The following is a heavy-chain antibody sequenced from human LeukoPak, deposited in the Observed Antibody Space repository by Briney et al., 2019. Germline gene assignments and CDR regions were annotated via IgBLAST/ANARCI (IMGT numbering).Heavy chain of an antibody. CDR2: ISAYNGNT. Sequence: GASVKVSCKASGYTFTSYGISWVRQAPGQGLEWMGWISAYNGNTNYAQKLQGRVTMTTDTSTSTAYMELRSLRSDDTAVYYCARGSSRGLIVVVIDAFDIWGQGTMVTVSS. J-gene: IGHJ3*02. V-gene: IGHV1-18*01. CDR1: GYTFTSYG. D-gene: IGHD3-22*01. CDR3: ARGSSRGLIVVVIDAFDI.